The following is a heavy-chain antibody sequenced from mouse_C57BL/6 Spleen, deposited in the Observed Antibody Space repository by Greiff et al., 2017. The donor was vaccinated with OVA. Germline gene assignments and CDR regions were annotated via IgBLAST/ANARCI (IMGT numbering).Heavy chain of an antibody. CDR1: GYTFTSYW. V-gene: IGHV1-64*01. Sequence: QVQLQQPGAELVKPGASVKLSCKASGYTFTSYWMHWVKQRPGQGLEWIGMIHPNSGSTNYNEKFKSKATLTVDKSSSTAYMQLSSLTSEDSAVYYCARSAPFFWFAYWGQGTLVTVSA. CDR2: IHPNSGST. J-gene: IGHJ3*01. CDR3: ARSAPFFWFAY.